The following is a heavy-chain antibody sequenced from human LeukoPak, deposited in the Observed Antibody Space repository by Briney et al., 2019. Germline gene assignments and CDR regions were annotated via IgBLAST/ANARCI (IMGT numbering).Heavy chain of an antibody. Sequence: ASVKVSCKASGFTFTSSAVQWVRQARGQRLEWIGWIVVGSGNTNYAQKFQERVTITRDMSTSTAYMELSSLRSEDTAVYYCATISSVAVVFDYWGQGTLVTVSS. J-gene: IGHJ4*02. CDR3: ATISSVAVVFDY. CDR2: IVVGSGNT. D-gene: IGHD6-19*01. V-gene: IGHV1-58*01. CDR1: GFTFTSSA.